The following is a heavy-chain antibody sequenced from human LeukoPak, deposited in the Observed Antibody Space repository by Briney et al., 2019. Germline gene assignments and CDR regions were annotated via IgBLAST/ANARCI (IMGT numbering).Heavy chain of an antibody. D-gene: IGHD4-17*01. CDR2: ISGSGGST. V-gene: IGHV3-23*01. CDR1: GFTFSSFA. CDR3: AITYGDYVYDY. J-gene: IGHJ4*02. Sequence: GGSLRLSCAASGFTFSSFAMSWVRQAPGKGLEWVSAISGSGGSTYYADSVKGRFTISRDNSKNTLYLQMNSLRAEDTAVYYCAITYGDYVYDYWGQGTLVTVSS.